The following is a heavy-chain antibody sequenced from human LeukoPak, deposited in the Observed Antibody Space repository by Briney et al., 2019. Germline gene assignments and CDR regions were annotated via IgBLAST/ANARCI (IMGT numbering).Heavy chain of an antibody. CDR1: GFTFSSYW. Sequence: TGGSLRLSCAASGFTFSSYWMSWVRQAPGKGLEWVAVISYDGSNKYYADSVKGRFTISRDNSKNTLYLQMNSLRAEDTAVYYCAREEPWELLPVWGQGTLVTVSS. D-gene: IGHD1-26*01. CDR3: AREEPWELLPV. J-gene: IGHJ4*02. CDR2: ISYDGSNK. V-gene: IGHV3-30*14.